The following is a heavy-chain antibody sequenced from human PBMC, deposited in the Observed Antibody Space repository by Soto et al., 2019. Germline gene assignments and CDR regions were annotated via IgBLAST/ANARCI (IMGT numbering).Heavy chain of an antibody. CDR3: ARGGIEYCSGAGCVSSSDI. V-gene: IGHV3-30*03. Sequence: GGSLRLSCAASGFTFSSYGIHWVRQAPGKGLEWVAVISYDESNKYYADSVNGRFTISRDNADNTLYLQMNSLRAEDTAVYYCARGGIEYCSGAGCVSSSDIWGQRTMVNVSS. CDR1: GFTFSSYG. D-gene: IGHD2-15*01. CDR2: ISYDESNK. J-gene: IGHJ3*02.